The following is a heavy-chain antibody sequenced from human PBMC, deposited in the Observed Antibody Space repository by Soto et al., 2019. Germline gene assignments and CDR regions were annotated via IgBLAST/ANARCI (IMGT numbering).Heavy chain of an antibody. D-gene: IGHD1-26*01. CDR1: GFTFDNAW. V-gene: IGHV3-15*01. CDR3: TTDLPWSYGALGY. CDR2: IKSKTDGGTT. J-gene: IGHJ4*02. Sequence: GGSLRLACAASGFTFDNAWIAWVRQAPGKGLEWVGRIKSKTDGGTTDYASPVKGRFTISRDDSKNMLYPQMNSLKTEDTAMYYCTTDLPWSYGALGYWGQGTLVTVSS.